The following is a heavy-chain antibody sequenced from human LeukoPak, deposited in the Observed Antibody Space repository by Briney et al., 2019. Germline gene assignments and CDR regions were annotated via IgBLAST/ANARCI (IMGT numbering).Heavy chain of an antibody. CDR2: ISHSGSA. D-gene: IGHD3-22*01. CDR3: ARAGRYYDSSGYYWYFDY. CDR1: GASISTSNW. V-gene: IGHV4-4*02. Sequence: PSETLSLTCAVSGASISTSNWWSWVRQPPEKGLEWIGEISHSGSANYNPSLKSRVTMSVDKSHNQFSLKLSSVTDADTAVYYCARAGRYYDSSGYYWYFDYWGQGTLVAVSS. J-gene: IGHJ4*02.